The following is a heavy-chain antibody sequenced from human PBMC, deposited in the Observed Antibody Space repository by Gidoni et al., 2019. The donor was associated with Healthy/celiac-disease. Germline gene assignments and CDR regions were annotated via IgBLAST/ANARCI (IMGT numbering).Heavy chain of an antibody. Sequence: QVQLQASGPGLVMPSETLSLTCPVSGGSISSYYWTWIRQPAGKGLEWIGRIYTSGSTNYDPSLKSRVTMSVDTSKNQFALKLSSVTAADTAVYDCARGDDFWSGYYTLRGRGGMDVWGQGTTVTVSS. CDR1: GGSISSYY. J-gene: IGHJ6*02. D-gene: IGHD3-3*01. V-gene: IGHV4-4*07. CDR2: IYTSGST. CDR3: ARGDDFWSGYYTLRGRGGMDV.